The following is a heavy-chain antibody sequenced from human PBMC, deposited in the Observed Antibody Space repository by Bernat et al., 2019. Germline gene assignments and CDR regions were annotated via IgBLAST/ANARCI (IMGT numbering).Heavy chain of an antibody. D-gene: IGHD1-26*01. J-gene: IGHJ4*02. V-gene: IGHV3-33*01. CDR2: IWYDGSKK. Sequence: QVQLVESGGGVVQPGRSLRLSCAASGYTFSSYGMHWVRQSPGRGLEWVAVIWYDGSKKYYADSVEGRFTISRDDSKNTLYLQMNSLRAEDTAVYYCATTKVVGATMGEAGWGQGTLVTVSS. CDR1: GYTFSSYG. CDR3: ATTKVVGATMGEAG.